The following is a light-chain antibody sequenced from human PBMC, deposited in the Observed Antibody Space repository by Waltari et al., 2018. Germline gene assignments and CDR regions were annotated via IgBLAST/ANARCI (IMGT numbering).Light chain of an antibody. CDR3: HQYNSWPPYT. V-gene: IGKV3-15*01. J-gene: IGKJ2*01. CDR1: QNIGNN. CDR2: GAS. Sequence: EIVMTQSPDTLPVSPGERATLPCRASQNIGNNLAWYQQKPGQAPRLLIYGASSTAIGIPDRFSGSGSGTEFTLTISSLQAEDFAVYLCHQYNSWPPYTFGQGTKLEIK.